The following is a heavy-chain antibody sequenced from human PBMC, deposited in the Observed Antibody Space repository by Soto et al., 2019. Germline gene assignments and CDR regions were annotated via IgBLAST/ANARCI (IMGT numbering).Heavy chain of an antibody. CDR2: IIPILGIA. V-gene: IGHV1-69*08. Sequence: VQLVQSGAEVKKPGSSVKVSCKASGGTCSSYTISWVRQAPGQGLEWMARIIPILGIANYAEKFQGRVRITEDKSTRKAYMELNSLRSEETPMYYRERDGYYNDSSGNYYEHWGQGNLVTVSS. J-gene: IGHJ4*01. CDR1: GGTCSSYT. CDR3: ERDGYYNDSSGNYYEH. D-gene: IGHD3-22*01.